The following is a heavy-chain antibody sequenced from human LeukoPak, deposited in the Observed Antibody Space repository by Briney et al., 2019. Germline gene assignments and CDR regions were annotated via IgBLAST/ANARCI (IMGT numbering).Heavy chain of an antibody. Sequence: GASVKVSCKASGYTFTGYYMHWVRQAPGQGLEWMGGIIPIFGTANYAQKFQGRVTITTDESTSTAYMELSSLRSEDTAVYYCARDRFNYYDSSGYYLHDAFDIWGQGTMVTVSS. CDR1: GYTFTGYY. CDR3: ARDRFNYYDSSGYYLHDAFDI. CDR2: IIPIFGTA. J-gene: IGHJ3*02. V-gene: IGHV1-69*05. D-gene: IGHD3-22*01.